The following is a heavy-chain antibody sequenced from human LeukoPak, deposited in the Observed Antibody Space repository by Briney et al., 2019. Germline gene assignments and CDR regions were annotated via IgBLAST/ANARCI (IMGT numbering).Heavy chain of an antibody. J-gene: IGHJ3*02. CDR2: IYHSGST. CDR3: ARPGPDILTGYHAFDI. V-gene: IGHV4-38-2*02. Sequence: SETLSLTCTVSGYSISSGYYWGWIRQPPGKGLEWIGSIYHSGSTYYNPSLKSRLTISVDTSKNQFSLKLSSVTAADTAVYYCARPGPDILTGYHAFDIWGQGTMVTVSS. D-gene: IGHD3-9*01. CDR1: GYSISSGYY.